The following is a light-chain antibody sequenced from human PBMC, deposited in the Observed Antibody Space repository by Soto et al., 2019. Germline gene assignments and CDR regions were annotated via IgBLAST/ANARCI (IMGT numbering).Light chain of an antibody. CDR3: QQSYSTPWT. CDR1: QSINSY. CDR2: AAS. V-gene: IGKV1-39*01. Sequence: DIQMTQSPSSLSASVGDRATITCRASQSINSYLNWYLQKPGKAPKLLIYAASSLQSGVPSRFSGSGSETDFTLTISSLQPEDFATYYCQQSYSTPWTFGQGTKVDI. J-gene: IGKJ1*01.